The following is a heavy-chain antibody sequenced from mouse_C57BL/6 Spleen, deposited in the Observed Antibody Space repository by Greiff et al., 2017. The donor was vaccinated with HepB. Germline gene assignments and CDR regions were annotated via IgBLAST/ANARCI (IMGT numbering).Heavy chain of an antibody. CDR1: GYTFTSYW. CDR2: IDPSDSYT. Sequence: QVQLQQPGAELVRPGTSVKLSCKASGYTFTSYWMHWVKQRPGQGLEWTGVIDPSDSYTNYNQKFKGKATLTVDTSSSTAYMQLSSLTSEDSAVYYCARRTTGYFDYWGQGTTLTVSS. D-gene: IGHD1-1*01. J-gene: IGHJ2*01. CDR3: ARRTTGYFDY. V-gene: IGHV1-59*01.